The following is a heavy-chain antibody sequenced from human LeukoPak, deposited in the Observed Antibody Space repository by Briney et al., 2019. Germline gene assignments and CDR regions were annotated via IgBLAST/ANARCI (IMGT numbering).Heavy chain of an antibody. V-gene: IGHV4-4*02. CDR3: ARARYSGSYRWFDP. Sequence: SETLSLTCAVSGGSISSSNWWSWVRQPPGKGLEWIGYIYHSGSTYYNPSLKSRVTISVDRSKNQFSLKLSSVTAADTAVYYCARARYSGSYRWFDPWGQGTLVTVSS. J-gene: IGHJ5*02. CDR2: IYHSGST. CDR1: GGSISSSNW. D-gene: IGHD1-26*01.